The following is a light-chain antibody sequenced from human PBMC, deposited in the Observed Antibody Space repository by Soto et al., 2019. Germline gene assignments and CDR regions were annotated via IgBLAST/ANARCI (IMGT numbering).Light chain of an antibody. CDR2: LEGSGSY. V-gene: IGLV4-60*02. Sequence: QSVLTQSSSASASLGSSVKLTCTLSSGHSSYIIAWHQQQPGKAPRYLMKLEGSGSYNKGSGVPDRFSGSSSGADRYLTISTLPFEDEADYSGETWDFNPRVFGGGTKLTVL. CDR1: SGHSSYI. CDR3: ETWDFNPRV. J-gene: IGLJ3*02.